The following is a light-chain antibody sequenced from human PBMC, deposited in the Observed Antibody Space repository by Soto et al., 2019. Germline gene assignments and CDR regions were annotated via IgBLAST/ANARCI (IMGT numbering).Light chain of an antibody. CDR1: QGISSY. CDR3: QQLNSYPRIT. CDR2: AAS. V-gene: IGKV1-9*01. J-gene: IGKJ3*01. Sequence: DIQLTQSPSFLSASVGDRVTITCRASQGISSYLAWYQQKPGKAPKLLIYAASTLQSGVPSRFSGSGSGTEFTLTNSSLQPEDCATYYCQQLNSYPRITFGPGTKVDIK.